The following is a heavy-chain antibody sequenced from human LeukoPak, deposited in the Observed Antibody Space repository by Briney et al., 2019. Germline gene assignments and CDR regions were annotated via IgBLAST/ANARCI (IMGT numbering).Heavy chain of an antibody. CDR1: GDTLTETS. Sequence: ASVEVSCKVSGDTLTETSIHWVRQAPGKGLEWMGGFDPRGDETIYARRFQGRVTMTEDTTTDTAYMKLSSLRSEDTAVYYCATAGGEWDYESSGYYYLDYWGQGTLVTVSS. J-gene: IGHJ4*02. D-gene: IGHD3-22*01. V-gene: IGHV1-24*01. CDR3: ATAGGEWDYESSGYYYLDY. CDR2: FDPRGDET.